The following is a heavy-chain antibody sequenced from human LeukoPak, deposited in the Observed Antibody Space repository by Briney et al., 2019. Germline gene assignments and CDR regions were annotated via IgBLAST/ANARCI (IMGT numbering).Heavy chain of an antibody. CDR1: GGSFSGYY. J-gene: IGHJ4*02. D-gene: IGHD3-16*02. CDR3: ARTGNGYYDYVWGSYRPPYYFDY. CDR2: INHSGST. Sequence: SETLSFTCAVYGGSFSGYYWSWIRQPPGKGLEWIGEINHSGSTNYNPSLKSRVTTSVDTSKNQFSLKLSSVTAADTAVYYCARTGNGYYDYVWGSYRPPYYFDYWGQGTLVTVSS. V-gene: IGHV4-34*01.